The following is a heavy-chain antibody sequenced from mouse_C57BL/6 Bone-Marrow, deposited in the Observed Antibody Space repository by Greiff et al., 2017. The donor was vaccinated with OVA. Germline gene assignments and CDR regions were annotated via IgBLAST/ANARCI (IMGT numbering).Heavy chain of an antibody. CDR2: IDPSDSYT. J-gene: IGHJ4*01. Sequence: VQLQQPGAELVMPGASVKLSCKASGYTFTSYWMHWVKQRPGQGLEWIGEIDPSDSYTNYNQKFKGKSTLTVDKSSSTAYIRRSSLTSEDSAVYYCAREDSYYRDYYAMDYWGQGTSVTVSS. CDR1: GYTFTSYW. D-gene: IGHD2-12*01. CDR3: AREDSYYRDYYAMDY. V-gene: IGHV1-69*01.